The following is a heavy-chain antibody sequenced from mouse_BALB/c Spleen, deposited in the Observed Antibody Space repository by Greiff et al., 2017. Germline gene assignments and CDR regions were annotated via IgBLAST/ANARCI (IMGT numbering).Heavy chain of an antibody. V-gene: IGHV5-6-5*01. Sequence: EVKLMESGGGLVKPGGSLKLSCAASGFTFSSYAMSWVRQTPEKRLEWVASISSGGSTYYPDSVKGRFTISRDNARNILYLQMSSLRSEDTAMYYCARSAGWFAYWGQGTLVTVSA. CDR1: GFTFSSYA. J-gene: IGHJ3*01. CDR2: ISSGGST. CDR3: ARSAGWFAY.